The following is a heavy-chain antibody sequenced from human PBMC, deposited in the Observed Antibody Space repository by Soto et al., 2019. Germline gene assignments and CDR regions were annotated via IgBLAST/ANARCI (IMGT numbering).Heavy chain of an antibody. CDR3: ARGKWLDNS. V-gene: IGHV4-34*01. CDR2: INHSEST. Sequence: QVQLQQWGAGLLKPSETLSLTCAVYGGSLRDYYWSWIRQPPGKGLEWIGEINHSESTNYNPSLKSRVTISVDTSKNQFSLKLTSVTAADTAVYYCARGKWLDNSWGQGTLVTVSS. CDR1: GGSLRDYY. D-gene: IGHD6-19*01. J-gene: IGHJ5*02.